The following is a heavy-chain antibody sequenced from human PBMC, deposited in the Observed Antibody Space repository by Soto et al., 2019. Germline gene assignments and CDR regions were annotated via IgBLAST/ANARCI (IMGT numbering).Heavy chain of an antibody. J-gene: IGHJ6*02. V-gene: IGHV3-74*01. Sequence: GGSLRLSCVASGLPSTGFEMNWVRQAPGKGLVWVSRMNEDGGTTDYADSVKGRFTISRDNAKNTLYLQMNSLRVEDTAVYYCASDLSGRADVWGQGTTVTVSS. D-gene: IGHD3-10*01. CDR2: MNEDGGTT. CDR3: ASDLSGRADV. CDR1: GLPSTGFE.